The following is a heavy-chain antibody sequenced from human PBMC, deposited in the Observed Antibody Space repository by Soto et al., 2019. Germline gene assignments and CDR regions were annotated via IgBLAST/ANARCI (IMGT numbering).Heavy chain of an antibody. V-gene: IGHV2-5*01. D-gene: IGHD3-3*01. CDR1: GFSLSTGAVG. CDR3: ARRSDFWSGHYFRSYFDY. CDR2: IYWNAER. Sequence: QITLKESGPTLVKPTQTLTLTCTFSGFSLSTGAVGVGWIRQPPGKALEWLALIYWNAERHYNPSLERRLTTTGNTTKNQVALTMTNMDLANTATYYCARRSDFWSGHYFRSYFDYWGQGTLVTVSS. J-gene: IGHJ4*02.